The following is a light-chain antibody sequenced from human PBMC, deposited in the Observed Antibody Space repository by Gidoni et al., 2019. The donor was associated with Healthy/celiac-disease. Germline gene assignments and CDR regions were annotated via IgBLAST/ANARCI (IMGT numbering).Light chain of an antibody. Sequence: QSVLTQPPSVSGAPGQRVTISCTGSSSNIGAGYDVHWYQQLPGTAPKLLIYGNSNRPSGVPDRFSGSKSGTSASLATTVLQAEDEAYYYCQSYDSSLSGVFGGGTQLTVL. CDR3: QSYDSSLSGV. CDR1: SSNIGAGYD. J-gene: IGLJ7*01. CDR2: GNS. V-gene: IGLV1-40*01.